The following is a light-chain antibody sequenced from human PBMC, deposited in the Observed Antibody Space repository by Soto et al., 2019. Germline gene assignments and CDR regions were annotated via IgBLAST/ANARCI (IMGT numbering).Light chain of an antibody. J-gene: IGKJ1*01. V-gene: IGKV4-1*01. CDR2: WAS. CDR1: QSLLYSSNNRNY. CDR3: QQYYSTPT. Sequence: DIVMTQSPDSLAVSLGERATINCKSSQSLLYSSNNRNYLAWYRQKPGQPPKLLIYWASTRESGVPDRFSGSGSGTDFTLSISSLQAEDVAVYYCQQYYSTPTFGQGTNVEIK.